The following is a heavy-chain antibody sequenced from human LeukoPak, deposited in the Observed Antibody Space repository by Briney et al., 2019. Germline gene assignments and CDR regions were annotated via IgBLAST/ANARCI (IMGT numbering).Heavy chain of an antibody. V-gene: IGHV4-4*09. J-gene: IGHJ5*02. CDR3: ARIPGYCSGGSCYRGPGDWFDP. CDR2: IYTSGST. CDR1: GGSISSYY. D-gene: IGHD2-15*01. Sequence: PSETLSLTCTVSGGSISSYYWSWIRQPPGKGLEWIGYIYTSGSTNYNPSLKSRVTISVDTSKNQFSLKLSSVTAADTAVYYCARIPGYCSGGSCYRGPGDWFDPWGQGTPVTVSS.